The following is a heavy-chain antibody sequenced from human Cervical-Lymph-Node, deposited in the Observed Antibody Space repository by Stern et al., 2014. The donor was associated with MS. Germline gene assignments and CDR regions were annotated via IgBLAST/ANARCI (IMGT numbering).Heavy chain of an antibody. J-gene: IGHJ4*02. CDR2: ISYDGSNK. CDR3: ARYAGGRRSYSSFPAVDY. Sequence: QMQLVQSGGGVVKPGRSLRLSCAASGFTISSYVMHWVRQAPGKGLEWVAVISYDGSNKYYADPVRGRFTISRDNSNNTLYLHMNSLRAEDTAVYYCARYAGGRRSYSSFPAVDYWGQGTRVTVSS. D-gene: IGHD1-26*01. CDR1: GFTISSYV. V-gene: IGHV3-30*04.